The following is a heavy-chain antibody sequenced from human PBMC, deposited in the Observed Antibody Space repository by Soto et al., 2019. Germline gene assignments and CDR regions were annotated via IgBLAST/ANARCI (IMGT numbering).Heavy chain of an antibody. CDR2: INANSGNT. D-gene: IGHD6-19*01. J-gene: IGHJ6*02. V-gene: IGHV1-2*04. Sequence: ASVKVSCKASGYTFTSYGISWVRQAPGQGLEWMGWINANSGNTNYAQKFQGWVTMTRDTSISTAYMELSRLRSDDTAVYYCARGGWVAVAGLTDYYYYGMDVWGQGTTVTVSS. CDR3: ARGGWVAVAGLTDYYYYGMDV. CDR1: GYTFTSYG.